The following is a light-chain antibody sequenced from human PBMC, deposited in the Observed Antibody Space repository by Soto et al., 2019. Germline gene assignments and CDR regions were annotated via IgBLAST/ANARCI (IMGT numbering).Light chain of an antibody. Sequence: DLQMTQSPSSLSASVGDRVTITCRASRSISSHLNWYQQKPGKAPNLLIYAASSLQSGVPSRFSGSGSGTDFTLTNSSLQPEDFATYYCQQSYITPPTFGQGTKVEIK. CDR3: QQSYITPPT. CDR1: RSISSH. J-gene: IGKJ1*01. CDR2: AAS. V-gene: IGKV1-39*01.